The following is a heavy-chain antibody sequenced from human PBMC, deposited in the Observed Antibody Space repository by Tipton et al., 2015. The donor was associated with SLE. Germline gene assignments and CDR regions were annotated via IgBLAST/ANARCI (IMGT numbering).Heavy chain of an antibody. D-gene: IGHD4-11*01. Sequence: TLSLTCTVSGGSISSSSYYWGWIRQPPGKGLEWIGSIYYSGSTYYNPSLKSRVTISVDTSKNPFSLKLSSVTAADTAVYYCARHLTNPDAFDIWGQGTMVTVSS. CDR1: GGSISSSSYY. CDR2: IYYSGST. CDR3: ARHLTNPDAFDI. V-gene: IGHV4-39*01. J-gene: IGHJ3*02.